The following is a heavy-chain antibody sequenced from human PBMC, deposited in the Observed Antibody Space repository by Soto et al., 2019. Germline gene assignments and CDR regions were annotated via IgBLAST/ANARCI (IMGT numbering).Heavy chain of an antibody. CDR3: ARDNGMAGSFDP. J-gene: IGHJ5*02. V-gene: IGHV3-48*02. Sequence: GGSLRLSCAASGFTFNSYSMNWARQAPGKGLEWIAYIISSSTTIFYADSVKGRFTISRDNAKSSLYLQMNSLRDEDTAVYYCARDNGMAGSFDPWGQGTLVTVSS. CDR1: GFTFNSYS. D-gene: IGHD2-8*01. CDR2: IISSSTTI.